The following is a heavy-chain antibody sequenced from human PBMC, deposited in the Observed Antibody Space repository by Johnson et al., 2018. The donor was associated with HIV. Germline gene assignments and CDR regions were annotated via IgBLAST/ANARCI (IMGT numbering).Heavy chain of an antibody. CDR1: GSTFRTYA. Sequence: VQLVESGGGVVQPGGSLRLSCAASGSTFRTYAMSWVRHAPGQGPAWVAAIRGIGGSTAYADSVQGRFTISRANSKNPLYLQMNSLSVKDTAVYYCAKDVRGRDSSSWLLDIWGQGTMVTVSS. CDR3: AKDVRGRDSSSWLLDI. CDR2: IRGIGGST. D-gene: IGHD6-13*01. V-gene: IGHV3-23*04. J-gene: IGHJ3*02.